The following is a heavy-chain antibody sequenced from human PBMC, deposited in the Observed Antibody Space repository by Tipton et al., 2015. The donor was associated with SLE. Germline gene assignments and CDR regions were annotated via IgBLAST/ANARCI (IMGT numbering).Heavy chain of an antibody. Sequence: TLSLTCTVSGASINSNFWSWIRQSPGKGLEWIGYIYTSGSTNYNPSLKSRVTISVDTSKNQFSLKLSSVTAADTAVYYCARTASYVRFFDYWGQGTLVTVSS. V-gene: IGHV4-4*09. CDR3: ARTASYVRFFDY. CDR1: GASINSNF. D-gene: IGHD5-18*01. CDR2: IYTSGST. J-gene: IGHJ4*02.